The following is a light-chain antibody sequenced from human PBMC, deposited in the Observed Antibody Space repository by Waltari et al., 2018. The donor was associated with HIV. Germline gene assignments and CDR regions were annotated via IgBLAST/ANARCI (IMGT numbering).Light chain of an antibody. CDR2: QDS. CDR1: NLGDTY. J-gene: IGLJ2*01. Sequence: SYELTQPPSVSVSPGQTASITCSGDNLGDTYVCWYQQKPGQSPVRVISQDSKRPSGIPGRFSGSNSGNTATLTISGTQAMDEADYYCQAWDSSTAHVVFGGGTKLTVL. CDR3: QAWDSSTAHVV. V-gene: IGLV3-1*01.